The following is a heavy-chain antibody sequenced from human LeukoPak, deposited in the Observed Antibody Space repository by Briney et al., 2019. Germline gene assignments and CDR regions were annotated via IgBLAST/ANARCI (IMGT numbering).Heavy chain of an antibody. D-gene: IGHD6-6*01. V-gene: IGHV1-8*01. Sequence: ASVKVSCKASGYTFITYEINWVRQAPGQGLEWMGWMNPNSGNTGYAQKFQGRVTMTRNTSISTAYMELSSLRPEDTAVYYCARAQGVIAASGGDPWGQGTLVTVSS. CDR1: GYTFITYE. J-gene: IGHJ5*02. CDR2: MNPNSGNT. CDR3: ARAQGVIAASGGDP.